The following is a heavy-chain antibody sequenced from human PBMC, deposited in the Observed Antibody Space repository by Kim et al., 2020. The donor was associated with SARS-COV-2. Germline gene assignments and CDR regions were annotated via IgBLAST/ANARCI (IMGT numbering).Heavy chain of an antibody. CDR2: VNTYRETH. J-gene: IGHJ4*02. CDR3: ARGRFTTIFGVTIRSDGLDDY. D-gene: IGHD3-3*01. Sequence: GWVNTYRETHGYAQKLQGRVTMTRDTSRDTAYMELHSLRSEDTAVYYCARGRFTTIFGVTIRSDGLDDYWGQGTLVSVSS. V-gene: IGHV1-8*01.